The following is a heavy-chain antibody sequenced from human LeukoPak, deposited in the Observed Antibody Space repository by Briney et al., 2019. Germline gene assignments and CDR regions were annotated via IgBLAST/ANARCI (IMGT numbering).Heavy chain of an antibody. D-gene: IGHD4-17*01. J-gene: IGHJ3*02. Sequence: PGGSLRLSCAASGFTVSSNYMSWVRQAPGKGLEWVAFIRYDGSNKYYADSVKGRFTISRDNSKNTLYLQMNSLRAEDTAVYYCAKDRGADYGDYDAFDTWGQGTMVTVSS. CDR3: AKDRGADYGDYDAFDT. V-gene: IGHV3-30*02. CDR2: IRYDGSNK. CDR1: GFTVSSNY.